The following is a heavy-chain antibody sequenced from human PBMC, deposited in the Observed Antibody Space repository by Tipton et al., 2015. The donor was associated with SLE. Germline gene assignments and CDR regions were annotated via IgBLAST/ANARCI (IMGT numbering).Heavy chain of an antibody. J-gene: IGHJ4*02. D-gene: IGHD7-27*01. CDR2: IIPIFGTA. Sequence: VQLVQSGAEVKKPGSSVKASCKASGGTFSSYAISWVRQAPGQGLEWMGGIIPIFGTANYAQKFQGRVTITADESTSTAYMELSSLRSEDTAVYYRASTPLGAYYFDYWGQGTLVTVSS. CDR1: GGTFSSYA. CDR3: ASTPLGAYYFDY. V-gene: IGHV1-69*01.